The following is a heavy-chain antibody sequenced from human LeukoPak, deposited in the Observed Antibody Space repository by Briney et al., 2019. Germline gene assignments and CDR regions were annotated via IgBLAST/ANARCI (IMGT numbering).Heavy chain of an antibody. CDR2: INTDGNST. J-gene: IGHJ4*02. D-gene: IGHD3-10*01. V-gene: IGHV3-74*01. CDR3: AGDVGDRADY. CDR1: GFTFSTYW. Sequence: GGSLRLSCAASGFTFSTYWMHWVRQVPGKGLVWVSRINTDGNSTTYADSVKGRFTVSRDNAKNTLYLQMNSLRAEDTAVYYCAGDVGDRADYWGQGTLVTVSS.